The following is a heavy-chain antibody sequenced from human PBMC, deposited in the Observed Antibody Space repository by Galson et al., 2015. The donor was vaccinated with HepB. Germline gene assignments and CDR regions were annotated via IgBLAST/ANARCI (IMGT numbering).Heavy chain of an antibody. D-gene: IGHD6-13*01. Sequence: SLRLSCAASGFTVSSNYMSWVRQAPGKGLEWVSVIYSGGSTYYADSVKGRFTISRDNSKNTLYLQMNSLRAEDTAVYYCARDSTSVGSSWYDKYDYWGQGTLVTVSS. CDR2: IYSGGST. CDR1: GFTVSSNY. CDR3: ARDSTSVGSSWYDKYDY. J-gene: IGHJ4*02. V-gene: IGHV3-66*01.